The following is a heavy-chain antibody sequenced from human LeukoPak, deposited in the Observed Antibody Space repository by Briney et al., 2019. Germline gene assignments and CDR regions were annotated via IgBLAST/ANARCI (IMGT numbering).Heavy chain of an antibody. CDR2: IIPIFGTA. D-gene: IGHD3-22*01. Sequence: AASVKVSCKASGGTFSSYAISWVRQAPGQGLEWMGGIIPIFGTANYAQKFTITADESTSTAYMELSSLRSEDTAVYYCARDTNYYDGSGYSGDAFDIWGQGTMVTVSS. J-gene: IGHJ3*02. CDR1: GGTFSSYA. CDR3: ARDTNYYDGSGYSGDAFDI. V-gene: IGHV1-69*01.